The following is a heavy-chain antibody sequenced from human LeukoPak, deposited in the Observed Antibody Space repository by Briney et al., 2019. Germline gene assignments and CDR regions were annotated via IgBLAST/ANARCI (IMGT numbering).Heavy chain of an antibody. D-gene: IGHD2-2*01. Sequence: SETLSLTCTVSGGSISSSSYYWGWIRQPPGKGLEWIGSNSGSTYYNPSLKSRVTISVDTSKNQFSLKLSSVTAADTAVYYCARQLGYCSSTSCYADKVDYWGQGTLVTVSS. CDR3: ARQLGYCSSTSCYADKVDY. CDR2: NSGST. V-gene: IGHV4-39*01. J-gene: IGHJ4*02. CDR1: GGSISSSSYY.